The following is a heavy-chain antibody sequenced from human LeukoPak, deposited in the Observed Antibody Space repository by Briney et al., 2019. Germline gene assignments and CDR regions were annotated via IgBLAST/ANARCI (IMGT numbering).Heavy chain of an antibody. CDR3: ARAPPTFLTHRFDP. Sequence: GGSLRLSCAASGFTFSSYAMSWVRQAPGKGLEWVSAISSSSSYIYYAGSVKGRFTISRDTAKNTLYLDMNSLRVEDTAVYYCARAPPTFLTHRFDPWGQGTLVTVSS. J-gene: IGHJ5*02. D-gene: IGHD4/OR15-4a*01. V-gene: IGHV3-21*01. CDR1: GFTFSSYA. CDR2: ISSSSSYI.